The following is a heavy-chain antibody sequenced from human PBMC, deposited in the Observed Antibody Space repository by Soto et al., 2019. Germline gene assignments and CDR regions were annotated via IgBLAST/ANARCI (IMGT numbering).Heavy chain of an antibody. CDR2: IANDGRSE. CDR1: GLTFSAAG. CDR3: AKDKGRTAIDY. J-gene: IGHJ4*02. Sequence: QVQLVESGGGVVQPGRSLRLSCAASGLTFSAAGMHWVRQAPGKGLEWVAFIANDGRSESYADSVKGRFTISRDTSQNRLYLHMNGLRDEDTAEYYCAKDKGRTAIDYWGQGTLVSVSS. V-gene: IGHV3-30*18.